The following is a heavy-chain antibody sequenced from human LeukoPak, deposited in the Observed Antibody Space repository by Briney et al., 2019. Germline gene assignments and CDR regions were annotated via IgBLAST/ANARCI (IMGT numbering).Heavy chain of an antibody. V-gene: IGHV3-23*01. CDR3: AKGLSYYYDTSGYPYDAFDI. D-gene: IGHD3-22*01. CDR2: ISGSGGST. CDR1: GFTFSSYA. J-gene: IGHJ3*02. Sequence: PGGSLRLSCAASGFTFSSYAMTWVRQAPGKGLEWVSAISGSGGSTYYADSVKGRFSISRDNSKNTLFLQMNSLRAEDTAVYYCAKGLSYYYDTSGYPYDAFDIWGQGTMVTVSS.